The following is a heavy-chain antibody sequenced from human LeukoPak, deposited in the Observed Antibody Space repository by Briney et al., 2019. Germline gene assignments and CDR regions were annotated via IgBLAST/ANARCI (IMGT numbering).Heavy chain of an antibody. CDR1: GGSFSGYY. J-gene: IGHJ3*02. CDR3: ARARAVAGRWSDAFDI. D-gene: IGHD6-19*01. CDR2: INWNGGST. V-gene: IGHV3-20*04. Sequence: ETLSLTCAVYGGSFSGYYWSWVRQAPGKGLEWVSGINWNGGSTGYADSVKGRFTISRDNAKNSLYLQMNSLRAEDTALYYCARARAVAGRWSDAFDIWGQGTMVTVSS.